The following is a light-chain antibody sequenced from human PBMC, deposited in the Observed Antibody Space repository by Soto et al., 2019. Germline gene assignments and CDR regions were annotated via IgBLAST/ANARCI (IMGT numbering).Light chain of an antibody. J-gene: IGLJ3*02. CDR2: DVT. V-gene: IGLV2-14*01. CDR1: SSDIGDYDY. CDR3: AAWDDRLNGWV. Sequence: QSALTQPASVSGSPGQSITISCTGTSSDIGDYDYVSWYQHLPGKAPKLLIFDVTHRPSGVSDRFSGSKSGNTASLTISGVRPEDEADYYCAAWDDRLNGWVFGGGTKVTVL.